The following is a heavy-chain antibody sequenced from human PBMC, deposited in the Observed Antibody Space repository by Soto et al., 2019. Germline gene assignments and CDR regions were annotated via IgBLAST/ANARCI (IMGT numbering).Heavy chain of an antibody. CDR3: ARTPHFGYSYGYPSYDFDY. V-gene: IGHV3-66*01. J-gene: IGHJ4*02. CDR2: IYSGGST. D-gene: IGHD5-18*01. Sequence: GGSLRLSCAASGFTVSSHYMSWIRQAPGKGLEWVSVIYSGGSTYYADSVKGRFTISRDNSKNTLYLQMNSLRDEDTAVYYCARTPHFGYSYGYPSYDFDYWGQGTLVTVSS. CDR1: GFTVSSHY.